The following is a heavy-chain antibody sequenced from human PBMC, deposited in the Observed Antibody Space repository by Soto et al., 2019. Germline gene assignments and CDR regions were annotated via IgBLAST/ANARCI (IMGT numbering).Heavy chain of an antibody. D-gene: IGHD5-18*01. CDR1: GFTFSTYG. CDR3: AKLRGSFGSDY. J-gene: IGHJ4*02. V-gene: IGHV3-23*01. CDR2: ISGSGVNT. Sequence: EVQLLESGGGLVQPGGSLRLSCVASGFTFSTYGMSWVRQGPGKGLDWVSSISGSGVNTYYAESVKGRFTISRDNSKNTLYLQMNSMSAADTAEYYCAKLRGSFGSDYWGQGTLVTVSS.